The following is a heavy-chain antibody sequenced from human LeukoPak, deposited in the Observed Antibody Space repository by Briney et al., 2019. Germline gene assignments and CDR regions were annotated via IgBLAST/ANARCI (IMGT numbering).Heavy chain of an antibody. D-gene: IGHD5-12*01. CDR3: ARAPATRSGYDWNSGFDY. V-gene: IGHV1-46*01. CDR2: INPSGGST. CDR1: GYTFTSYY. J-gene: IGHJ4*02. Sequence: GASVKVSCKASGYTFTSYYMHWVRQAPGQGLEWMGIINPSGGSTSYAQKFQGRVTMTRDMSTSTVYMELSSLRSEDTAVYYCARAPATRSGYDWNSGFDYWGQGTLVTVSS.